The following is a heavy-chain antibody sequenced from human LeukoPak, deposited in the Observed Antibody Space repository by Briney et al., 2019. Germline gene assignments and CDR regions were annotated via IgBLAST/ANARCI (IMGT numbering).Heavy chain of an antibody. CDR2: IDPNSGGT. CDR3: ARDSAYDYYDSSLEVGGVLPLDY. J-gene: IGHJ4*02. D-gene: IGHD3-22*01. Sequence: GASVKVSCKASGYTFTGYYMHWVRQAPGQGLEWMGWIDPNSGGTNYAQKFQGRVTMTRDTSISTAYMELSRLRSDDTAVYYCARDSAYDYYDSSLEVGGVLPLDYWGQGTLVTVSS. V-gene: IGHV1-2*02. CDR1: GYTFTGYY.